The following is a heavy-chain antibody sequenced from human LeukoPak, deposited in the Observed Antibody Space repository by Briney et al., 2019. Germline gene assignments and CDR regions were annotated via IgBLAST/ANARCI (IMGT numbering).Heavy chain of an antibody. D-gene: IGHD3-22*01. J-gene: IGHJ4*02. CDR2: ISGSGGST. CDR1: GFTFSSYG. CDR3: AKALTYYYDSSGYEGDYYFDY. Sequence: GGSLRLSFAVSGFTFSSYGMSWVRQAPGKGLEWVTAISGSGGSTYYADSVKGRFTISRDNSKNTLYLQMNSLRAEDTAVYYCAKALTYYYDSSGYEGDYYFDYWGQGTLVTVSS. V-gene: IGHV3-23*01.